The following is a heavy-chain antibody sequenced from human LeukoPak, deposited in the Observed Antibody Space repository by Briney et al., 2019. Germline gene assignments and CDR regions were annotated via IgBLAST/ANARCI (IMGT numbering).Heavy chain of an antibody. D-gene: IGHD1-26*01. CDR1: GFTFSSYA. Sequence: GGSLRLSCAASGFTFSSYAMSWVRQAPGKGLEWVSAISGSGGSTYYADSVKGRFTISRDNSKNTLYLQMNSLRAEDTAVYYCAKSYRGMGAARGYYFDYWGQGTLVTVSS. CDR2: ISGSGGST. CDR3: AKSYRGMGAARGYYFDY. J-gene: IGHJ4*02. V-gene: IGHV3-23*01.